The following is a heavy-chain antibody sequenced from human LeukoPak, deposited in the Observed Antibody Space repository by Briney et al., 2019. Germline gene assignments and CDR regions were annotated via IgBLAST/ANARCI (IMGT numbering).Heavy chain of an antibody. CDR2: INAGNGNT. D-gene: IGHD3-3*01. J-gene: IGHJ4*02. CDR1: GYTFTSYA. CDR3: ARDRAIVEWLYYFDY. Sequence: ASVKVSCKASGYTFTSYAMHWVRQAPGQRLEWMGRINAGNGNTKYSQKFQGRVTITRDTSASTAYMELSSLRSEDTAVYYCARDRAIVEWLYYFDYWGQGTLVTVSS. V-gene: IGHV1-3*01.